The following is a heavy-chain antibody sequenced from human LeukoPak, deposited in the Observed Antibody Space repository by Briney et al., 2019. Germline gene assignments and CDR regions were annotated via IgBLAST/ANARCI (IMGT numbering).Heavy chain of an antibody. Sequence: SVKVSCKASGGTFSSYAISWVRQAPGQGLEWMGGIIPIFGTANYAQKFQGRVTITADKSTSTAYMELSSLRSEDTAVYYCARASGGYCSSTSCLIFDYWGQGTLVTVSS. V-gene: IGHV1-69*06. J-gene: IGHJ4*02. CDR1: GGTFSSYA. CDR2: IIPIFGTA. CDR3: ARASGGYCSSTSCLIFDY. D-gene: IGHD2-2*01.